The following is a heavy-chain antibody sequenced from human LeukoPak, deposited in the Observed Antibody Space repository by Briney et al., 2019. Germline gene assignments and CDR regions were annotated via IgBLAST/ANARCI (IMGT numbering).Heavy chain of an antibody. Sequence: GASVKVSCKVSGYSLTDLSMHWVRQAPGQGLEWMGGFDPDYGETFYAQKLQGRVTMTGDTSADIAYMELSSLRPDDTAVYYCASYGDPNDAFDIWGQGTMVTVSS. CDR2: FDPDYGET. CDR1: GYSLTDLS. CDR3: ASYGDPNDAFDI. D-gene: IGHD2-21*02. V-gene: IGHV1-24*01. J-gene: IGHJ3*02.